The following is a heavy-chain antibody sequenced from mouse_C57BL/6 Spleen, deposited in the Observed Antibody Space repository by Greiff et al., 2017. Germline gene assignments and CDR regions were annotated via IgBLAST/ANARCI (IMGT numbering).Heavy chain of an antibody. D-gene: IGHD2-4*01. CDR2: ISSGGSYT. V-gene: IGHV5-6*01. CDR3: ARHVYDYDYAMDY. CDR1: GFTFSSYG. J-gene: IGHJ4*01. Sequence: EVQLVESGGDLVKPGGSLKLSCAASGFTFSSYGMSWVRQTPDKRLEWVATISSGGSYTYYPGSVKGRFTISRDNAKNTLYLQMSSLKSEDTAMYYCARHVYDYDYAMDYWGQGTSVTVSS.